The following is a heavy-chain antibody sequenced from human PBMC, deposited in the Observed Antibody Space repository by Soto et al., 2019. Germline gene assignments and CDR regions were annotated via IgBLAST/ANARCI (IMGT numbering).Heavy chain of an antibody. CDR3: ARQGVYGMDV. CDR1: GYTFTNYW. D-gene: IGHD3-16*01. V-gene: IGHV5-51*01. CDR2: IYPGSSET. Sequence: GESLKISCKGSGYTFTNYWIAWVRQKPGKGLEWMGIIYPGSSETRYSPSFQGQVTISVDKSISTAYLQWNGLRASDTAMYYCARQGVYGMDVWGQGTTVTVSS. J-gene: IGHJ6*02.